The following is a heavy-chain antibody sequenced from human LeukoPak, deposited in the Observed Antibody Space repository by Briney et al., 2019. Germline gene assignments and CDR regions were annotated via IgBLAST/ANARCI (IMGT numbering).Heavy chain of an antibody. J-gene: IGHJ4*02. V-gene: IGHV3-7*03. CDR3: AKGAWNDVYYFDY. CDR2: IRKDGSDI. D-gene: IGHD1-1*01. Sequence: PGGSLRLSCAASGFTFSTYWMSWVRQAPGKGLEWVANIRKDGSDIHYADSVKGRFTISRDNSKNSLYLQMNSLRAEDTALYYCAKGAWNDVYYFDYWGQGTLVTVSS. CDR1: GFTFSTYW.